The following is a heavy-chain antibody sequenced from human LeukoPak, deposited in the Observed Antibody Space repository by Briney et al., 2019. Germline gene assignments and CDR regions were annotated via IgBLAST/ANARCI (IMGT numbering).Heavy chain of an antibody. D-gene: IGHD4-17*01. J-gene: IGHJ4*02. CDR3: AKEDGDYYFDY. V-gene: IGHV3-9*01. Sequence: PGGSLRLSCAASGFTFDDYAMHWVRQAPGKGLEWVSGISWNSGSIGYADSVKGRFTISRDNAKNSLYLQMNSLRAEDTALYYCAKEDGDYYFDYWGQGTLVTVSS. CDR2: ISWNSGSI. CDR1: GFTFDDYA.